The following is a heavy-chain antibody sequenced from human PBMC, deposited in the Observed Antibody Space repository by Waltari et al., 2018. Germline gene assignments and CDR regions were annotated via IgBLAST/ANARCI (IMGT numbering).Heavy chain of an antibody. CDR1: GGPISSYY. V-gene: IGHV4-59*01. CDR2: IYYSGST. Sequence: QVQLQESGPGLVKPSETLSLTCTVSGGPISSYYWSWIRQPPGKGLEWIGYIYYSGSTNYNPALKSRVTIAVDTSKNQFSLKLSSVTAADTAVYYCASSGDSSGYINYWGQGTLVTVSS. J-gene: IGHJ4*02. CDR3: ASSGDSSGYINY. D-gene: IGHD3-22*01.